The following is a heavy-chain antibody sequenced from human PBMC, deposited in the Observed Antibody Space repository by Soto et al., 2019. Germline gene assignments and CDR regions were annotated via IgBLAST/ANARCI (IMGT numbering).Heavy chain of an antibody. CDR3: ARRSGYSYGYPNWFDP. V-gene: IGHV4-59*01. J-gene: IGHJ5*02. Sequence: QVQLQESGPGLVKPSETLSLTCTVSGGSISSYYWSWIRQPPGKGLEWIGYIYYSGSTNYNPSLKSRVTISVDTSKNQFSLKLSSVTAADTAVYYCARRSGYSYGYPNWFDPWGQGTLVTVSS. D-gene: IGHD5-18*01. CDR1: GGSISSYY. CDR2: IYYSGST.